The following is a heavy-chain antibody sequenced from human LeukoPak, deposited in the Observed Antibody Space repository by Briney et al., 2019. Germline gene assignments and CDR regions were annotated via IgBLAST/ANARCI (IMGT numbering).Heavy chain of an antibody. Sequence: GGSLRLSCAASGFTFSSYGMHWVRQAPGKGLEWVAVISYDGSNKYYADSVKGRFTISRDNSKNTLYLQMNSLRAEDTAVYYCARGRITMVRGVIRPGDAFDIWGQGTMVTVSS. V-gene: IGHV3-30*19. J-gene: IGHJ3*02. CDR2: ISYDGSNK. CDR1: GFTFSSYG. D-gene: IGHD3-10*01. CDR3: ARGRITMVRGVIRPGDAFDI.